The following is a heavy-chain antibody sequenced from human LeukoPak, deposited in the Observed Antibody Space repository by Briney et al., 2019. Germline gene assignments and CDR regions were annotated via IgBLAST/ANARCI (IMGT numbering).Heavy chain of an antibody. CDR3: SSLYGSLGY. Sequence: GGSLRLSCAVSGFTVTSNYMSWVRQAPGKGLEWVSVIYRGGKTYYADSVRGRFTIYRDNSKNTVYLQMNRLRAEDTGVYYCSSLYGSLGYWGQGTLVTVSS. CDR2: IYRGGKT. J-gene: IGHJ4*02. V-gene: IGHV3-53*01. D-gene: IGHD3-10*01. CDR1: GFTVTSNY.